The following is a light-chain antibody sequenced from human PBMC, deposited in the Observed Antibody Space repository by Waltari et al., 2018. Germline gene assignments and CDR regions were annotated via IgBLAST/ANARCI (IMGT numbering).Light chain of an antibody. CDR1: QSVLYSPNNKNY. Sequence: DIVMTQSPDSLAVSLGERATINCKSSQSVLYSPNNKNYVAWYQHKPRQPPKRLIYWASARESGVPDRFSGSGSGTDFTLTITRLQAEDVAVYYCLQYFSSPYSFGQGTKLEIK. CDR3: LQYFSSPYS. J-gene: IGKJ2*01. V-gene: IGKV4-1*01. CDR2: WAS.